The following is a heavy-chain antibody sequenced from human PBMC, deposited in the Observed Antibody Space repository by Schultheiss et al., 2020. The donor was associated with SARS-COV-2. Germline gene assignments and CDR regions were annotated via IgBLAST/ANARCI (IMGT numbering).Heavy chain of an antibody. V-gene: IGHV4-39*07. CDR2: IYYSGSS. Sequence: SETLSLTCTVSGGSISSSSYYWGWIRQPPGKGLEWIGSIYYSGSSYYNPSLRSRVIMSVDTSKNQFSLNLSSVTAADTAVYYCARDGSRSGGWFDPWGQGTLVTVSS. CDR3: ARDGSRSGGWFDP. CDR1: GGSISSSSYY. J-gene: IGHJ5*02. D-gene: IGHD3-10*01.